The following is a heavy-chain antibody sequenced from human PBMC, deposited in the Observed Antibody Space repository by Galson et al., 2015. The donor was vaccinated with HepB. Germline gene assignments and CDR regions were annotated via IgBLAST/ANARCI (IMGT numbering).Heavy chain of an antibody. Sequence: SVKVSCKASGYSFTGYHMHWVRQAPGQGLEWMGRINPNSGGTNYAQNFQGRVTMTRDTSISTAYMELSRLRSDDTAVYYCAREGYSGTSAFDYWGQGTLVTVSS. CDR3: AREGYSGTSAFDY. CDR2: INPNSGGT. J-gene: IGHJ4*02. CDR1: GYSFTGYH. V-gene: IGHV1-2*06. D-gene: IGHD1-26*01.